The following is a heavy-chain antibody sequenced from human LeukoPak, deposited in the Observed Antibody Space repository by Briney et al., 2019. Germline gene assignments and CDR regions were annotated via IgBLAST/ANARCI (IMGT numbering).Heavy chain of an antibody. J-gene: IGHJ4*02. CDR1: GFTFSSYA. V-gene: IGHV3-30-3*01. CDR2: ISYDGSNK. CDR3: ARGTIGQYYFDY. D-gene: IGHD3-3*01. Sequence: GRSLRLSCAASGFTFSSYAMPWVRQAPGKGLEWVAVISYDGSNKYYADSVKGRFTISRDNSKNTLYLQMNSLRAEDTAVYYCARGTIGQYYFDYWGQGTLVTVSS.